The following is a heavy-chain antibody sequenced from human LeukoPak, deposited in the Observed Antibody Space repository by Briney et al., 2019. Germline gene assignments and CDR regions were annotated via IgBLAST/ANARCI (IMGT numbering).Heavy chain of an antibody. D-gene: IGHD3-10*01. J-gene: IGHJ4*02. CDR3: AKGGSPVFYGSGRFDY. CDR1: GFTFSNYG. CDR2: ITGSGTNT. V-gene: IGHV3-23*01. Sequence: GGSLRLSCAASGFTFSNYGMSWVRQAPRRGLEWVSTITGSGTNTDYADSVKGRFTISRDNSKNTLYLQMNSLRGDDTAVYYCAKGGSPVFYGSGRFDYWGQGTLVTVSS.